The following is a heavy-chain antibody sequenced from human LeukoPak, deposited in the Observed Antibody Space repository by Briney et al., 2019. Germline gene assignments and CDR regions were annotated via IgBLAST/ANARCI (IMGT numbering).Heavy chain of an antibody. CDR2: INPDTGDT. J-gene: IGHJ4*02. Sequence: ASVNVSCKASGYTFTGYYMHWVRQAPGQGLEWMGWINPDTGDTHYAQNFQGRVTMTRDTSISTAYMRLSRLRSDDTAVYYCARLSSWYFDYWGQGTLVTVSS. V-gene: IGHV1-2*02. CDR1: GYTFTGYY. CDR3: ARLSSWYFDY. D-gene: IGHD6-13*01.